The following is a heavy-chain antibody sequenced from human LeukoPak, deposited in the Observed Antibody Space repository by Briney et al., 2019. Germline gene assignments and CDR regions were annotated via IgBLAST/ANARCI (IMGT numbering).Heavy chain of an antibody. V-gene: IGHV1-2*06. CDR2: INPNSGGT. J-gene: IGHJ4*02. CDR3: ARVKLWFGELFSDY. Sequence: ASVKVSCKASGGTFSSYAISWVRQAPGQGLEWMGRINPNSGGTNYAQKFQGRVTMTRDTSISTAYMELSRLRSDDTAVYYCARVKLWFGELFSDYWGQGTLVTVSS. CDR1: GGTFSSYA. D-gene: IGHD3-10*01.